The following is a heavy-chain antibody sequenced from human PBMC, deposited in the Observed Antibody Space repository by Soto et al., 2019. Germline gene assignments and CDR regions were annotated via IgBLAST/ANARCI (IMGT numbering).Heavy chain of an antibody. Sequence: SETLSLTCTVSGGSISSYYWSWIRQPPGKGLEWIGYIYYSGGTNYNPSLKSRVTISVDTSKNQFSLKLSSVTAADTAVYYCARRWGYSFDYWGQGTLVTVSS. V-gene: IGHV4-59*08. J-gene: IGHJ4*02. CDR1: GGSISSYY. CDR2: IYYSGGT. CDR3: ARRWGYSFDY. D-gene: IGHD7-27*01.